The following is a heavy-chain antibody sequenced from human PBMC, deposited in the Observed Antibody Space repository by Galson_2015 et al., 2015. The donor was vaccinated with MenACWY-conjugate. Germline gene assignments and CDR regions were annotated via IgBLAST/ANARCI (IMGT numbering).Heavy chain of an antibody. V-gene: IGHV3-11*01. Sequence: SLRLSCAASGFTFSGYYMSWIRQAPGKGLEWVSHISSSASSINYADSVQGRVTISRDSAKNSLYLQMNSLRADDTAVYYCAREGYGSGTGGDVDSWGQGTMVTAPS. CDR3: AREGYGSGTGGDVDS. CDR2: ISSSASSI. D-gene: IGHD3-10*01. CDR1: GFTFSGYY. J-gene: IGHJ3*01.